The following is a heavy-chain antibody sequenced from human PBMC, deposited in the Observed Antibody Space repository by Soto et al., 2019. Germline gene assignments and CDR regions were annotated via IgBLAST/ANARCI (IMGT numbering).Heavy chain of an antibody. V-gene: IGHV6-1*01. J-gene: IGHJ5*02. CDR3: AREYNTGWST. CDR2: TYYRSKWYN. Sequence: SQTLSLTCAISGDSASSNRAAWNWIRQSPSGGLEWLGRTYYRSKWYNEYALSVKSRIIINPDTSKNQFSLQLTSVTPDDTAVYYCAREYNTGWSTWGQGTLVTVS. CDR1: GDSASSNRAA. D-gene: IGHD1-1*01.